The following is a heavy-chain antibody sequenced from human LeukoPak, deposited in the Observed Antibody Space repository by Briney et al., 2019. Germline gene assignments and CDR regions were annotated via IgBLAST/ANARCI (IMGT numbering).Heavy chain of an antibody. J-gene: IGHJ6*03. CDR2: ISSSSSYI. Sequence: GGSLRLSCAASGFTVSSNYTSWVRQAPGKGLEWVSSISSSSSYIYYADSVKGRFTISRDNAKNSLYLQMNSLRAEDTAVYHCARASGWYERGPDYYYYYMDVWGKGTTVTVSS. D-gene: IGHD6-19*01. CDR3: ARASGWYERGPDYYYYYMDV. V-gene: IGHV3-21*01. CDR1: GFTVSSNY.